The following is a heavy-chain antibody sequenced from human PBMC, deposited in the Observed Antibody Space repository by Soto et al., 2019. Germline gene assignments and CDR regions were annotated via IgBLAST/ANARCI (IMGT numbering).Heavy chain of an antibody. CDR1: GFTFSTYG. V-gene: IGHV3-30*19. J-gene: IGHJ4*02. CDR2: ISYDGSNK. Sequence: QVQLVESGGGVVQPGRSLRLSCAASGFTFSTYGMHWVRQAPAKGLERVAVISYDGSNKYYADSVNGRFTISRDNSKNSVYLQMDSRKAEETAVYYCARDLRRYIGSYTRDLWGQGTLVSVS. CDR3: ARDLRRYIGSYTRDL. D-gene: IGHD1-26*01.